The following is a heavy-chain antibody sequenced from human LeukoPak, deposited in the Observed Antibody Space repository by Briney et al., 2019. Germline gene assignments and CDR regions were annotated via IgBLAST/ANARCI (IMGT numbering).Heavy chain of an antibody. Sequence: GGSLRLSCAASGFTFDDYAMHWVRHAPGKGLEWVSGINWNGGSTVYADSVKGRFTISRDNAKNSLYLQMNSLRAEDTALYYCARTLAAGTDSSGWYPAHDAFDIWGQGTMVTVSS. J-gene: IGHJ3*02. CDR3: ARTLAAGTDSSGWYPAHDAFDI. CDR2: INWNGGST. D-gene: IGHD6-19*01. CDR1: GFTFDDYA. V-gene: IGHV3-20*04.